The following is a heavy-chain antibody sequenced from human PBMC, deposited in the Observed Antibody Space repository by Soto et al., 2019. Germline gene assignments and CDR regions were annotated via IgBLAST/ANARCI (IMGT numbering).Heavy chain of an antibody. CDR1: GGSVSSYY. D-gene: IGHD6-19*01. CDR2: IYYTRRP. Sequence: ASETLSLTCTVSGGSVSSYYWSWIRQSPGKGLEWIGYIYYTRRPNYSPSLKSRVTISLDTSKNQFSLKLNSVTAADTAVYFCARLRYSVAAHFDYWGQGTLVTVSS. CDR3: ARLRYSVAAHFDY. J-gene: IGHJ4*02. V-gene: IGHV4-59*02.